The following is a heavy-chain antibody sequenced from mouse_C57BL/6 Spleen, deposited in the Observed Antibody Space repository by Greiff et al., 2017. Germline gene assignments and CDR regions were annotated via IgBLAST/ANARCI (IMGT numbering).Heavy chain of an antibody. CDR2: INPNNGGT. D-gene: IGHD2-4*01. V-gene: IGHV1-26*01. J-gene: IGHJ2*01. CDR1: GYTFTDYY. CDR3: ARSGYYDRYYFDD. Sequence: EVQLQQSGPELVKPGASVKISCKASGYTFTDYYMNWVKQSHGRSLEWIGDINPNNGGTSYNQKFKGKATLTVDKSSSTAYMELRSLTSEDSAVYYGARSGYYDRYYFDDWGQGTTLTVSS.